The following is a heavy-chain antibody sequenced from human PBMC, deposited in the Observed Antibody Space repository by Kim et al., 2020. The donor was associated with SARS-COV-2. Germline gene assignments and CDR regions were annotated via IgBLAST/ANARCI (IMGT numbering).Heavy chain of an antibody. CDR1: GCTFSSYA. J-gene: IGHJ6*02. D-gene: IGHD1-26*01. Sequence: SVKVSCKASGCTFSSYAISWVRQAPGQGLEWVGGINPICGTANYAQKFQGRVTITTDESISTAYMELSSLKSEDTAVYYCARPGESGSSTGMDVWGQGTTVTVSS. V-gene: IGHV1-69*05. CDR2: INPICGTA. CDR3: ARPGESGSSTGMDV.